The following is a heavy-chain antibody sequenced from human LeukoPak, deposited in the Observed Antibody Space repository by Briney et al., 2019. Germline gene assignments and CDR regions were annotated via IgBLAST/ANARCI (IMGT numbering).Heavy chain of an antibody. D-gene: IGHD6-6*01. J-gene: IGHJ4*02. V-gene: IGHV4-61*02. Sequence: SQTLSLTCTVSGGSISSGDYYWSWIRQPAGKGLEWIGRIYTSGSTNYNPSLKSRVTISVDTSKNQFSLKLSSVTAADTAVYYCARALAPSIAARPGDYWGQGTLVTVSS. CDR3: ARALAPSIAARPGDY. CDR2: IYTSGST. CDR1: GGSISSGDYY.